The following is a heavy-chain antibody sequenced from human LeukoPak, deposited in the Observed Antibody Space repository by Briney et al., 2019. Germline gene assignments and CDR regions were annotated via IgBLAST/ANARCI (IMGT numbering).Heavy chain of an antibody. Sequence: GGSLRLSCAASGFTFSDYYMSWIRQAPGKGLEWLSYISSSGRTIYYADSVKGRFTISRDNAKNSLYLQMSSLRVEDTAVYYCARHYFHGSGHGGYWGQGTLVTVSS. CDR2: ISSSGRTI. CDR3: ARHYFHGSGHGGY. CDR1: GFTFSDYY. D-gene: IGHD2-15*01. V-gene: IGHV3-11*01. J-gene: IGHJ4*02.